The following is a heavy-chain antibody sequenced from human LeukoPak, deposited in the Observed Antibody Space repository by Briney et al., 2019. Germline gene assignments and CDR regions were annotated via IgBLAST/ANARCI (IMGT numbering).Heavy chain of an antibody. J-gene: IGHJ3*02. CDR2: IIPILGIA. V-gene: IGHV1-69*04. Sequence: ASVKVSCKASGGTFSSYAISWVRQAPGQGLEWMGRIIPILGIANYAQKFQGRVTITADKSTSTAYMELSSLRSEDTAVYYCARAYVGITGTTDDAFDIWGQGTMVTVSS. CDR1: GGTFSSYA. CDR3: ARAYVGITGTTDDAFDI. D-gene: IGHD1-7*01.